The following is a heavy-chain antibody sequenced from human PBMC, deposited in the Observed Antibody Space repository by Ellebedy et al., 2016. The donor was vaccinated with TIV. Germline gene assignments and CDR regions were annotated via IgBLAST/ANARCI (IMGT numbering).Heavy chain of an antibody. CDR2: INPSGGST. J-gene: IGHJ4*02. Sequence: ASVKVSCKASGYTFTSYYMHWVRQAPGQGLEWMGMINPSGGSTSYAQKFQGRVTMTRDTSTSTVYMELSSLRSEDTAVYYCARDQTWIQLWAEFDYWGQGTLVTVSS. V-gene: IGHV1-46*01. D-gene: IGHD5-18*01. CDR1: GYTFTSYY. CDR3: ARDQTWIQLWAEFDY.